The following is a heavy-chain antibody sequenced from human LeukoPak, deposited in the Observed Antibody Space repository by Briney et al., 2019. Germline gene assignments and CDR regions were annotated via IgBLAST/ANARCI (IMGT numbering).Heavy chain of an antibody. J-gene: IGHJ6*02. CDR2: IHLSVGSV. V-gene: IGHV1-46*01. CDR1: GYTSTTYS. Sequence: ASVKVSCKASGYTSTTYSMHWVRQAPGQGLEWMAIIHLSVGSVDYTQKFQGRVTVTRDTSTSTVYMEVNSLRSEDTAVYYCVRHNHMDVWGQGTMVIVSS. CDR3: VRHNHMDV.